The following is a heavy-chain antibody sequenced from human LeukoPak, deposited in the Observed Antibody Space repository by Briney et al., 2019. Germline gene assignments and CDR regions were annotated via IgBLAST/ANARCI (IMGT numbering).Heavy chain of an antibody. J-gene: IGHJ4*02. CDR2: IKSKTDGGTI. V-gene: IGHV3-15*01. CDR3: TTELEWELSYFDY. CDR1: GFTFSNAW. D-gene: IGHD1-26*01. Sequence: GGPLRLSCAASGFTFSNAWMSWVRQAPGKGLEWVGRIKSKTDGGTIDYAAPVKGRFTISRDDSKTTLYLQMNSLKTEDTALYFCTTELEWELSYFDYWGQGTLVTVSS.